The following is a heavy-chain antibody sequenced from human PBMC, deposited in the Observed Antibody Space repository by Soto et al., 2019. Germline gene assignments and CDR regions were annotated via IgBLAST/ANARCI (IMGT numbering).Heavy chain of an antibody. CDR1: GFTFSGSA. CDR2: IRSKANSYAT. CDR3: TPTIGITVVTR. Sequence: HPGGSLRLSCAASGFTFSGSAMHWVRQASGKGLEWVGRIRSKANSYATVYAASVKGRFTISRDDSKNTAYLQMNSLKTEDTAVYYCTPTIGITVVTRWGQGTLVTVSS. D-gene: IGHD2-21*02. J-gene: IGHJ4*02. V-gene: IGHV3-73*01.